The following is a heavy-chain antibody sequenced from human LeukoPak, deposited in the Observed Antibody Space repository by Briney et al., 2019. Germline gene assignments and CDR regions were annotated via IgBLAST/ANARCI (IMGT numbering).Heavy chain of an antibody. CDR3: ARGGPYYYDSSGYYYDY. D-gene: IGHD3-22*01. J-gene: IGHJ4*02. CDR1: GGSISSYY. CDR2: IYYSGST. V-gene: IGHV4-59*12. Sequence: SETLSLTCTVSGGSISSYYWSWIRQPPGKGLEWIGYIYYSGSTNYNPSLKSRVTMSVDTSKNQFSLKLSSVTAADTAVYYCARGGPYYYDSSGYYYDYWGQGTLVTVSS.